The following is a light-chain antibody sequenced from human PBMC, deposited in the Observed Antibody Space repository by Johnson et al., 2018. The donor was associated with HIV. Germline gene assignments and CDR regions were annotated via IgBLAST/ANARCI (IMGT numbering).Light chain of an antibody. Sequence: QSVLTQPPSVSAAPGQKVTISCSGSNSNIGSNYVSWYQHFPGTAPKLLIYDNDKRPSEIPARFSGSKSGTSATLGITGLQTGDGADYYCGTWDTTLTADVFGTGAKVTVL. CDR1: NSNIGSNY. CDR2: DND. J-gene: IGLJ1*01. CDR3: GTWDTTLTADV. V-gene: IGLV1-51*01.